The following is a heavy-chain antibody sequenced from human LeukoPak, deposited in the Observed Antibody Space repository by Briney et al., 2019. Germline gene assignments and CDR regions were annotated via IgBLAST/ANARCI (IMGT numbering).Heavy chain of an antibody. V-gene: IGHV1-18*01. D-gene: IGHD6-19*01. Sequence: ASVKVSCKASGYTFTNYGIYWVRQAPGQGLEWMGWISAFNGHTNYSQKLQGRVTMTTDTSTSTAYMELRSLRSDDTAVYYCARDQQWLADYWGQGTLVTVSS. CDR3: ARDQQWLADY. CDR2: ISAFNGHT. J-gene: IGHJ4*02. CDR1: GYTFTNYG.